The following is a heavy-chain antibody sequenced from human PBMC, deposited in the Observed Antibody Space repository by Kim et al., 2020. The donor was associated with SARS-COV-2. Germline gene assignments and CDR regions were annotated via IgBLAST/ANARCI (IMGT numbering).Heavy chain of an antibody. CDR3: ARELGLEQLVHWFDP. CDR1: GFTFSSYG. Sequence: GGSLRLSCAASGFTFSSYGMHWVRQAPGKGLEWVAVIWYDGSNKYYADSVKGRFTISRDNSKNTLYLQMNSLRAEDTAVYYCARELGLEQLVHWFDPWGQGTLVTVSS. D-gene: IGHD6-13*01. CDR2: IWYDGSNK. V-gene: IGHV3-33*01. J-gene: IGHJ5*02.